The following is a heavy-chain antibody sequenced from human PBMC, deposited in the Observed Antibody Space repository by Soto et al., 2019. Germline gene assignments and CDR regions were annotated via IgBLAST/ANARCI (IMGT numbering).Heavy chain of an antibody. V-gene: IGHV1-8*01. Sequence: QVQLVQSGAEVREPGASVKVSCKASGYSFSSLDINWVRQTTGQGLEWMGWMQPRDGRTGYAQKFQGRVTMTRDTSINTAYMELSSLTSEDTAFYYCARGVTAGVDYWGQGTLVTVSS. CDR1: GYSFSSLD. CDR2: MQPRDGRT. CDR3: ARGVTAGVDY. J-gene: IGHJ4*02. D-gene: IGHD1-26*01.